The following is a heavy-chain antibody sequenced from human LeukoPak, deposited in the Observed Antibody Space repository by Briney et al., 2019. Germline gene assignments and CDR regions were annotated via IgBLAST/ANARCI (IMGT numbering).Heavy chain of an antibody. V-gene: IGHV3-7*01. D-gene: IGHD3-22*01. J-gene: IGHJ4*02. CDR1: GFSMSVYW. CDR2: VKQDGSER. CDR3: ARDWGAYYHFFDY. Sequence: GGSLRLSCEASGFSMSVYWMSWVRQAPGKGLEWVGNVKQDGSERNYVDSVKGRFTISRDSAKKSLYLRMNSLRAEDTAVYYCARDWGAYYHFFDYWGQGTLVTVSS.